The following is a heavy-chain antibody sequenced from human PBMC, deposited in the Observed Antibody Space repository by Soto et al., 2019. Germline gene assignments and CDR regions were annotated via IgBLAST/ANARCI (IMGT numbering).Heavy chain of an antibody. CDR1: GFTFSSYA. D-gene: IGHD2-2*01. CDR3: AKDLYCSSTSCYQPYYFDY. Sequence: GESLKISCAASGFTFSSYAMSWVRQAPGKGLEWVSAISGSGGSTYYADSVKGRFTISRDNSKNTLYLQMNSLRAEETAVYYCAKDLYCSSTSCYQPYYFDYWGQGTLVTVSS. J-gene: IGHJ4*02. CDR2: ISGSGGST. V-gene: IGHV3-23*01.